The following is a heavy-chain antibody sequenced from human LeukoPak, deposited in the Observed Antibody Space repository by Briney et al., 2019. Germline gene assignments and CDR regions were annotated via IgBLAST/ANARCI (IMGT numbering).Heavy chain of an antibody. CDR1: GGTFSSYA. D-gene: IGHD3-22*01. CDR2: IIPIFGTA. V-gene: IGHV1-69*05. J-gene: IGHJ5*02. CDR3: ARALPMGDYDSSHNWFDP. Sequence: SVKVSCKASGGTFSSYAISWVRQAPGQGLEWMGGIIPIFGTANYAQKFQGRVTITTDESTSTAYMELSSLRSEDTAVYYCARALPMGDYDSSHNWFDPWGQGTLVTVSS.